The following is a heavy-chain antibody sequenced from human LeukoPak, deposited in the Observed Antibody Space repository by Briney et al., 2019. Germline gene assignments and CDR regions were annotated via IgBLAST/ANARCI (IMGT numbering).Heavy chain of an antibody. CDR1: GFTFSSYG. V-gene: IGHV3-74*01. D-gene: IGHD3-22*01. Sequence: PGRSLRLSCAASGFTFSSYGMHWVRQAPGKGLVWVSRINSDGSSTSYADSVKGRFTISRDNAKNTLYLQMNSLRAEDTAVYYCARVVIVNWFDPWGQGTLVTVSS. J-gene: IGHJ5*02. CDR2: INSDGSST. CDR3: ARVVIVNWFDP.